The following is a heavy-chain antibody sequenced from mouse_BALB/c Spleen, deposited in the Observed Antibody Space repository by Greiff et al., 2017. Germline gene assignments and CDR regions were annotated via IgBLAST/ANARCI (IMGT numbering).Heavy chain of an antibody. CDR2: IWGGGST. D-gene: IGHD1-1*01. Sequence: QVQLKESGPGLVAPSQSLSITCTVSGFSLTDYGVSWIRQPPGKGLEWLGVIWGGGSTYYNSALKSRLSISKDNSKSQVFLKMNSLQTDDTAMYYCAKRDYYGSSYDAMDYWGQGTSVTVSS. CDR1: GFSLTDYG. V-gene: IGHV2-6-5*01. CDR3: AKRDYYGSSYDAMDY. J-gene: IGHJ4*01.